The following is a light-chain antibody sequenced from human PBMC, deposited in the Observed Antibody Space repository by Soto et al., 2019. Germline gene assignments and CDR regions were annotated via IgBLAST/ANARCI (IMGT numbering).Light chain of an antibody. J-gene: IGLJ1*01. Sequence: QSALTQPASVSGSPGQSITISCTGTTSDVGGYNYVSWYQHHPGKAPKLMIYDVGNRPSGVSNRFSGSKSGNTASLTISGLQAEDEADYYCSSYTSSSADVFGTGTKLTVL. V-gene: IGLV2-14*03. CDR2: DVG. CDR1: TSDVGGYNY. CDR3: SSYTSSSADV.